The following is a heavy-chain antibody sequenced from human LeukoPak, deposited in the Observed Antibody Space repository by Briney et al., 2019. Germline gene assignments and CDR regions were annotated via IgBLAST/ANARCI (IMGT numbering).Heavy chain of an antibody. Sequence: ASVKVSCKASGGTFSSYAISWVRQAPGQGLEWMGRIIPILGIANYAQKFRGRVTITADKSTSTAYMELSSLRSEDTAVYYCASPRAVYYYGSGSSVHDAFDIWGQGTMVTVSS. V-gene: IGHV1-69*04. D-gene: IGHD3-10*01. J-gene: IGHJ3*02. CDR3: ASPRAVYYYGSGSSVHDAFDI. CDR2: IIPILGIA. CDR1: GGTFSSYA.